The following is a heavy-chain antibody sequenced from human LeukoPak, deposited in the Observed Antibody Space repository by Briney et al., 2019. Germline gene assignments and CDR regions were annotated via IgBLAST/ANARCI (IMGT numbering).Heavy chain of an antibody. CDR2: ISGSGSST. J-gene: IGHJ4*02. Sequence: GGSLRLSCAASGFTFSSYAMSWVRQAPEKGLEWVSGISGSGSSTYYADSVKGRFTISRDNSENTLSLQMNSLRADDTAIYYCAKSCNSGNCYYNYWGQGTLVTVSS. CDR1: GFTFSSYA. CDR3: AKSCNSGNCYYNY. V-gene: IGHV3-23*01. D-gene: IGHD2/OR15-2a*01.